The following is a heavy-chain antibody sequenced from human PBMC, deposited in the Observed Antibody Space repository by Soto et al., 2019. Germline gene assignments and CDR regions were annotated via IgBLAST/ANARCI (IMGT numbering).Heavy chain of an antibody. Sequence: EVQLVESGGGLVKPGGSLRLSCTASGFIFRTYGMTWVRQAPGKGLEWVSSIYSSGTFIYYADSVKGRFTISRDDAKNSLFLKMNSRRAEDTAVYYCGSAIGRGIIRDWGQGTLFTVAS. CDR2: IYSSGTFI. CDR3: GSAIGRGIIRD. CDR1: GFIFRTYG. V-gene: IGHV3-21*01. D-gene: IGHD3-10*01. J-gene: IGHJ4*02.